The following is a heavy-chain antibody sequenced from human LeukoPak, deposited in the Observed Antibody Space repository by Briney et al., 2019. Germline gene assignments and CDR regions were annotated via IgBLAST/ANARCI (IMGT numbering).Heavy chain of an antibody. CDR1: GGSVSSGSYY. CDR2: IYYSAST. Sequence: SETLSLTCTVSGGSVSSGSYYWSWIRQPPGKGLEWIGYIYYSASTNYNPSLKSRVTISVDTSKNQFSLKLSSVTAADTAVYYCARGYSSSPRVFDYWGQGTLVTVSS. CDR3: ARGYSSSPRVFDY. J-gene: IGHJ4*02. V-gene: IGHV4-61*01. D-gene: IGHD6-6*01.